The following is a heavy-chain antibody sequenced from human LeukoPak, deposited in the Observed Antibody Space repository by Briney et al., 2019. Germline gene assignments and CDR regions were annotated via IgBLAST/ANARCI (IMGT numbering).Heavy chain of an antibody. CDR2: IYYSGST. V-gene: IGHV4-39*01. Sequence: SETLSLTCTVSGGSISSSSHYWGWIRQPPGKGLEWIGSIYYSGSTYYNPSLKSRVTISVDTSKNQFSLKLSSVTAADTAVYYCARVRATSWPSISYWGQGTLVTVSS. CDR1: GGSISSSSHY. CDR3: ARVRATSWPSISY. D-gene: IGHD3-16*02. J-gene: IGHJ4*02.